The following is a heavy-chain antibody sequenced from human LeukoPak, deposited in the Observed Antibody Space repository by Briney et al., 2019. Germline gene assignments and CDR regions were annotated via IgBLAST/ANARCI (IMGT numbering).Heavy chain of an antibody. J-gene: IGHJ3*01. CDR2: IKGKIDGGTT. CDR3: TTDRGPHPR. CDR1: GFTFSNAW. Sequence: GGSLRLSCAASGFTFSNAWMSWVRQAPGKGLEWVGRIKGKIDGGTTDYAAPVKGRFTISRDDSKNMLYLQMNSLKTEDTAVYYCTTDRGPHPRWGQGTMVTVSS. V-gene: IGHV3-15*01.